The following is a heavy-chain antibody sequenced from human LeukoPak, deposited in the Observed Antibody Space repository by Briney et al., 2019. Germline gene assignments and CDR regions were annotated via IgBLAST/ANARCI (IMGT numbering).Heavy chain of an antibody. CDR1: GYTFTGYY. J-gene: IGHJ4*02. Sequence: ASVKVSCKAPGYTFTGYYMHWVRQAPGQGLEWMGWINPNSGGTNYAQKFQGRVTMTRDTSISTAYMELSRLRSDDTAVYYCARDGDYGDYYFDYWGQGTLVTVSS. CDR2: INPNSGGT. CDR3: ARDGDYGDYYFDY. V-gene: IGHV1-2*02. D-gene: IGHD4-17*01.